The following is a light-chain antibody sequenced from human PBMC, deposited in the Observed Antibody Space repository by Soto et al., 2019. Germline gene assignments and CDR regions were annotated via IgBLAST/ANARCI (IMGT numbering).Light chain of an antibody. CDR1: QSVSRN. Sequence: DIVMTQSPATLSVSPGERATLSCRASQSVSRNLAWYQQKPGQAPRLLIYGASTRATGIPARFSGSGSGTEFTLTISSLQSEDFAVYYCHQYNNWPPITFGPGTKVDIK. J-gene: IGKJ3*01. CDR3: HQYNNWPPIT. CDR2: GAS. V-gene: IGKV3-15*01.